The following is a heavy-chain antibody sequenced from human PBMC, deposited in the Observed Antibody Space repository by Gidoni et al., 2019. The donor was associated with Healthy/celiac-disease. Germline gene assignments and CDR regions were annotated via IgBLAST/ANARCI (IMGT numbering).Heavy chain of an antibody. CDR3: AKDMRYSSSSRGFDAFDI. CDR1: GFTFRSYG. D-gene: IGHD6-6*01. CDR2: ISYDGSNK. J-gene: IGHJ3*02. V-gene: IGHV3-30*18. Sequence: QVQLVESGGGVVQPGRSLRLSCSASGFTFRSYGLHWVRQAPGKGRGWVAVISYDGSNKYYADSVKGRFTISRDNSKNTLYLQMNSLRAEDTAVYYCAKDMRYSSSSRGFDAFDIWGQGTMVTVSS.